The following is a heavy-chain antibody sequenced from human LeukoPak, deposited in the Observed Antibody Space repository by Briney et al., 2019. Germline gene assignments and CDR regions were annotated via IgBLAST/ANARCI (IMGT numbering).Heavy chain of an antibody. CDR3: AKSSYYDSSGYYREYYFDY. CDR2: ISRNGGSP. J-gene: IGHJ4*02. D-gene: IGHD3-22*01. V-gene: IGHV3-64*04. Sequence: PGGSLRLSCSASGFTFSSSAMHWVRQAPGKGLEYVSSISRNGGSPYYADSVKGRFTISRDNSKNTLYLQMNSLRAEDTAVYYCAKSSYYDSSGYYREYYFDYWGQGTLVTVSS. CDR1: GFTFSSSA.